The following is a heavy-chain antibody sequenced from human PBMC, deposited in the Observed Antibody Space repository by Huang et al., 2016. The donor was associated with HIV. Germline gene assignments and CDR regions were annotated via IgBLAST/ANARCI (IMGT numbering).Heavy chain of an antibody. CDR2: IRQDEREK. V-gene: IGHV3-7*01. CDR3: ATGLGSFDY. Sequence: EVQLVESGGGLVQPGGSLRLSCAASGFTLSAYWMSWVRQAPGKGLEWVANIRQDEREKYYVDSVKGRFTISRDNAKNSLYLQMNSLRAEDTAVYYCATGLGSFDYWGQGSLVTVSS. J-gene: IGHJ4*02. D-gene: IGHD7-27*01. CDR1: GFTLSAYW.